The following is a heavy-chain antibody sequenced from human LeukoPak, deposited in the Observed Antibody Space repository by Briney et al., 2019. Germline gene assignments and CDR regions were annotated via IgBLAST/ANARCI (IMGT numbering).Heavy chain of an antibody. V-gene: IGHV3-23*01. CDR1: GFTFSSYA. Sequence: GGSLRLSCAASGFTFSSYAMSWVRQAPGKGLEWVSAISGSGGSTYYADSVKGRFTISRDNSKNTLYLQMNSLIAEDTAVYYCAREGQTRYCSSTSCWEGYFDYWGQGTLVTVSS. CDR2: ISGSGGST. D-gene: IGHD2-2*01. J-gene: IGHJ4*02. CDR3: AREGQTRYCSSTSCWEGYFDY.